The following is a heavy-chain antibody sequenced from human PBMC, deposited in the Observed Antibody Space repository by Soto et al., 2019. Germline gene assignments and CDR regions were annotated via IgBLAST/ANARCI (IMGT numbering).Heavy chain of an antibody. CDR1: VGRVSRSW. J-gene: IGHJ6*02. Sequence: VQSSGERRVGRVSRSWSSRDHQKKRKGLEWMGIIYPGDSDTRYSPSFQGQVTISADKSISTAYLQWSSLKASDTAMYYCARHYTTSSSSSYGMDVWGQGTTVTVSS. D-gene: IGHD6-6*01. CDR2: IYPGDSDT. V-gene: IGHV5-51*07. CDR3: ARHYTTSSSSSYGMDV.